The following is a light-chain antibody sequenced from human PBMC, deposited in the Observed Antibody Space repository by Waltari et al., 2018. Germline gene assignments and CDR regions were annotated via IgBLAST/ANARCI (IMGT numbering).Light chain of an antibody. J-gene: IGLJ1*01. CDR3: TSYTVSDFYV. Sequence: HSALTQPPSVSGSPGQSAPLSRTGTTNDISPYNRFSWYQQAPGTAPKPIIYEAINRPSGVPDRFSGSKSGGTASLTISGLQAEDEADYYCTSYTVSDFYVFGTGTKVTVL. CDR2: EAI. V-gene: IGLV2-18*02. CDR1: TNDISPYNR.